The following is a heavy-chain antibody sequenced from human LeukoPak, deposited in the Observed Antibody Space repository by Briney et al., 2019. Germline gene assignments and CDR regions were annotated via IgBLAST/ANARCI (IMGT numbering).Heavy chain of an antibody. V-gene: IGHV3-30*04. J-gene: IGHJ5*02. D-gene: IGHD6-19*01. CDR2: ISYDGSNK. Sequence: GRSLILSCAASGFTFSSYAMHLVRQAPGKGLGWVAVISYDGSNKYYADSVKGRFTISRDNSKNTLYLQMNSLRAEDTAVYYCAREGAYSSGWSNWFDPWGQGTLVTVSS. CDR1: GFTFSSYA. CDR3: AREGAYSSGWSNWFDP.